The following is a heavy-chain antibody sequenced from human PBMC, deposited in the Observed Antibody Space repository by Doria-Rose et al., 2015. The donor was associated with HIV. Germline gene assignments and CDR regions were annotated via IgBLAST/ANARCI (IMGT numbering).Heavy chain of an antibody. CDR3: ARIKSSRWYHKYYFDF. CDR1: GVSLSSPGMG. Sequence: QVTLKESGPVLVKPTETLTLICTVSGVSLSSPGMGVSWIRQPPGKALEWLANLFSDDERSYKTSLKSRLTISRVTSKSQVVLTMTDMDPVDTATYYCARIKSSRWYHKYYFDFWGQGTLVIVSA. D-gene: IGHD6-13*01. CDR2: LFSDDER. J-gene: IGHJ4*02. V-gene: IGHV2-26*01.